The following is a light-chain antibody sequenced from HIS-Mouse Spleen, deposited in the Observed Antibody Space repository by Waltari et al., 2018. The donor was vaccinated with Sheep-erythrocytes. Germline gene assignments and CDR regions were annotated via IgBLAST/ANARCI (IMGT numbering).Light chain of an antibody. Sequence: DIQMTQSPSSVSASVGDRVTITCRASHGITSWLAWYQQKPGKAPKLLSYASSSLQSGVQSGLSGSGYGTDFSLTISSLPPQELATYYCQQDNSLPTNLGQGTRLEIK. CDR2: ASS. J-gene: IGKJ5*01. CDR1: HGITSW. V-gene: IGKV1-12*01. CDR3: QQDNSLPTN.